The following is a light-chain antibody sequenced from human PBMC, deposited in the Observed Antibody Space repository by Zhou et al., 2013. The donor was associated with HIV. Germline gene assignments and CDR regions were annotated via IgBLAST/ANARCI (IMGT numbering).Light chain of an antibody. V-gene: IGLV2-14*03. CDR2: DVS. J-gene: IGLJ1*01. CDR1: NTDIGGYNF. CDR3: SSYSSSSTPLV. Sequence: QSALTQPASVSGSPGQSITLSCTGTNTDIGGYNFVSWYQQPPGKAPRLILYDVSKRPSGISNRFSGSKSGNTASLTISGLQAEDEADYYCSSYSSSSTPLVFGAGTKVTVL.